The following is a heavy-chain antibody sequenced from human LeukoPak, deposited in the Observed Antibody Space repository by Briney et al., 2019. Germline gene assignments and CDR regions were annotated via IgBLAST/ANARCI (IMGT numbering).Heavy chain of an antibody. CDR3: ARGMVRGVNPKAWFDP. CDR1: GYTFTSND. J-gene: IGHJ5*02. V-gene: IGHV1-8*03. D-gene: IGHD3-10*01. CDR2: MNPNSGNT. Sequence: ASVKVSCKASGYTFTSNDINWVRQATGQGLEWMGWMNPNSGNTGYAQKFQGRVTITRNTSISTAYMELSSLRSEDTAVYYCARGMVRGVNPKAWFDPWGQGTLVTVSS.